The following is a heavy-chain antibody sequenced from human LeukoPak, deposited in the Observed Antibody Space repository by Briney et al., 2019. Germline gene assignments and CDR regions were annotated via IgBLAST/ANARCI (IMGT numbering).Heavy chain of an antibody. CDR1: GLVFTTHT. Sequence: PGGSLRLSCVASGLVFTTHTMTWVRQTPGKGLEWVSYISSTSSDIYYADSVKGRFTISRDNAKNSLYLQMNSLRAEDTAVYYCARLMPPHSGSYYPNAFDIWGQGTMVTVSS. CDR2: ISSTSSDI. CDR3: ARLMPPHSGSYYPNAFDI. V-gene: IGHV3-21*05. D-gene: IGHD1-26*01. J-gene: IGHJ3*02.